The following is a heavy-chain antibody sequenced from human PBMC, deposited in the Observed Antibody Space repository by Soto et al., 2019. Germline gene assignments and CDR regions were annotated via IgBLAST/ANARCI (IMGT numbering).Heavy chain of an antibody. Sequence: QVQLVQSGAEVKKPGSSVRVSCKASGDTFTFYSINWVRQAPGLGLEWMGRINPILSMSNYAQRFQGRVTMTADKSTIIAYMELSSLRSEDTAMYYCASSYGSGYRAFDYWGQGALVTVSS. J-gene: IGHJ4*02. V-gene: IGHV1-69*02. CDR3: ASSYGSGYRAFDY. CDR1: GDTFTFYS. CDR2: INPILSMS. D-gene: IGHD3-10*01.